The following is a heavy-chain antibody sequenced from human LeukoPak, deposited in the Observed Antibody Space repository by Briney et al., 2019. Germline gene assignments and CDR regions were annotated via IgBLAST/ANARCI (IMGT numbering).Heavy chain of an antibody. CDR1: GFTFDNYG. V-gene: IGHV3-20*04. D-gene: IGHD3-22*01. J-gene: IGHJ4*02. Sequence: GSLRLSCXASGFTFDNYGMSWVRQASGKGLEWVSGINWNGGSTGYADSVKGRFTISRDNAKNSLYLQMNSLRAEDTALYYCARRYYYDSSGFDYWGQGTLVTVSS. CDR3: ARRYYYDSSGFDY. CDR2: INWNGGST.